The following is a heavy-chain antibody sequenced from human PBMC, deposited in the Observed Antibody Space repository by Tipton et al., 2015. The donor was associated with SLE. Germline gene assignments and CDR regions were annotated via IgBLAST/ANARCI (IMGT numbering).Heavy chain of an antibody. Sequence: RSLRLSCAASGFTFSSYGMHWVRQAPGKGLEWVAVIWYDGSNKYYADSVKGRFTISRDNSKNTLYLQMNSLRAEDTAVYYCARARIAVAGKGPNYYYYYMDVWGKGTTVTASS. CDR3: ARARIAVAGKGPNYYYYYMDV. D-gene: IGHD6-19*01. J-gene: IGHJ6*03. CDR1: GFTFSSYG. CDR2: IWYDGSNK. V-gene: IGHV3-33*01.